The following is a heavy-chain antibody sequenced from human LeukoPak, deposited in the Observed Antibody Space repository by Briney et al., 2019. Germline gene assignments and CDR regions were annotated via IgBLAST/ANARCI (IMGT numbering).Heavy chain of an antibody. J-gene: IGHJ4*02. CDR1: GFTFSSYS. CDR3: ARDQAGYYDSSGYSKGTDY. Sequence: GGSLRLSCAASGFTFSSYSMNWVRQAPGKGLEWVSYISSSSSTIYYADSVKGRFTISRDNAKNSLYLQMNSLRAEDTAVYYCARDQAGYYDSSGYSKGTDYWGQGTLVTVSS. CDR2: ISSSSSTI. V-gene: IGHV3-48*04. D-gene: IGHD3-22*01.